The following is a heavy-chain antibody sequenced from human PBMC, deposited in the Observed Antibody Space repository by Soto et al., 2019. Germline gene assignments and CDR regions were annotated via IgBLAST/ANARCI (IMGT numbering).Heavy chain of an antibody. D-gene: IGHD6-13*01. Sequence: PSETMSLTCTVAGGSIISSSFHWGWINKPPGKGLEWIGSIYYSGSTYYSPSLKSRVTISVDTSKNQFSLKLSSVTAADTAVYYCARRERAAGTDWWFDPWGQGTLVTVSS. CDR2: IYYSGST. CDR3: ARRERAAGTDWWFDP. CDR1: GGSIISSSFH. V-gene: IGHV4-39*01. J-gene: IGHJ5*02.